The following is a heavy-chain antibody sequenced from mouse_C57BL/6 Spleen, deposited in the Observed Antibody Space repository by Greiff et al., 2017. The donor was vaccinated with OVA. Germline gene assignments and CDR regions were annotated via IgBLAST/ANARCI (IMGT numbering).Heavy chain of an antibody. Sequence: VQLQQSRPELVKPGASVKISCKASGYTFTDYYMNWVKQSHGKSLEWIGDINPNNGGTSYNQKFKGKATLTVDKSSSTAYMELRSLTSEDSAVYYCARRSPPYYPFAYWGQGTLVTVSA. V-gene: IGHV1-26*01. D-gene: IGHD2-10*01. J-gene: IGHJ3*01. CDR3: ARRSPPYYPFAY. CDR2: INPNNGGT. CDR1: GYTFTDYY.